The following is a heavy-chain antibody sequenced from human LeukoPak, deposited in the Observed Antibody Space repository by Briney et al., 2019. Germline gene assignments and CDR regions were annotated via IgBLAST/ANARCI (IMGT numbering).Heavy chain of an antibody. CDR3: ARGRLGDSFDY. D-gene: IGHD3-16*01. V-gene: IGHV4-61*02. CDR1: GGSITSGSYY. CDR2: IYISDST. Sequence: SQTLSLTCIVSGGSITSGSYYWNWIRQPAGKGLEWIGRIYISDSTNYNPSLKSRVTISVDTSKNQFSLNLSSVTAADTAVYYCARGRLGDSFDYWGQGILVTVSS. J-gene: IGHJ4*02.